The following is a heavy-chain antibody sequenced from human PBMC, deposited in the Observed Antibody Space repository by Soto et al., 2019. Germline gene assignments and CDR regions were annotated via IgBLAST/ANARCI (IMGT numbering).Heavy chain of an antibody. CDR3: AKVLYPDTAMAPCDY. V-gene: IGHV3-30*18. D-gene: IGHD5-18*01. J-gene: IGHJ4*02. CDR1: GFTFSSYG. CDR2: ISYDGSNK. Sequence: PGGSLRLSCAASGFTFSSYGMHWVRQAPGKGLEWVAVISYDGSNKYYADSVKGRFTISRDNSKNTLYLQMNSLRAEDTAVYHCAKVLYPDTAMAPCDYWGQGTLVTVSS.